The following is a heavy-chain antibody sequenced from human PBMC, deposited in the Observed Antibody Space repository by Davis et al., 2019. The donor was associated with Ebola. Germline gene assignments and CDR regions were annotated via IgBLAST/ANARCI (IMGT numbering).Heavy chain of an antibody. J-gene: IGHJ6*04. D-gene: IGHD2-21*01. V-gene: IGHV3-66*01. CDR3: ARVNLWSRGWAMDV. CDR1: GVIVTSNQ. CDR2: IYSGGST. Sequence: GESLKISCAASGVIVTSNQMSWVRQAPGKGLEWVSVIYSGGSTYYGDSVKGRFTISRDSSKNTLFLQMNSLRAEDTAVYYCARVNLWSRGWAMDVWGKGTTVTVSS.